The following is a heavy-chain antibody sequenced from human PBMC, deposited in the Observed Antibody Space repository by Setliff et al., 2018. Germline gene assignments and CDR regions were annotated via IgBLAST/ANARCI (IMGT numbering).Heavy chain of an antibody. CDR3: ARVPNFWSGYLDY. V-gene: IGHV4-34*01. D-gene: IGHD3-3*01. Sequence: SETLSLTCAVYGGSFSGYYWSWIRQPPGKGLEWIGEINHSGSTNYNPSLKSRVTISVDTSKNQFSLKLSSVTAADTAVYYCARVPNFWSGYLDYWSQGTLVTVSS. J-gene: IGHJ4*02. CDR2: INHSGST. CDR1: GGSFSGYY.